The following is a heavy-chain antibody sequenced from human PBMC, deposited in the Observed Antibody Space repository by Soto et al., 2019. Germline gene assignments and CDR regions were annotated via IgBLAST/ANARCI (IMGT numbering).Heavy chain of an antibody. CDR1: GGTFSRYT. D-gene: IGHD3-22*01. J-gene: IGHJ4*02. Sequence: QVQLVQSGAEVKTPGSSVKVSCKASGGTFSRYTISWVRQAPGQGLEWMGGIIPIFGTANYAQKFQGRVTITADESTSKAYMELSRLRSEDTAVYYCARQFDYDSSGYYYAYWGQGTLVTVSS. CDR3: ARQFDYDSSGYYYAY. V-gene: IGHV1-69*01. CDR2: IIPIFGTA.